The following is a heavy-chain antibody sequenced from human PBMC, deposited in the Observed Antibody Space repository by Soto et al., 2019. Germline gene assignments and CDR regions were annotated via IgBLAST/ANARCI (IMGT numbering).Heavy chain of an antibody. CDR2: IGSSGSTI. Sequence: GGSLRLSCVASGFAFGSYEMNWVRQAPGKGLEWVSYIGSSGSTIHYADSVKGRFTISRDNAKNSLYLQMSSLRAEDTAVYYCARASVDKAMFSYYYYGLDVWGQGTTVTVSS. V-gene: IGHV3-48*03. J-gene: IGHJ6*02. CDR3: ARASVDKAMFSYYYYGLDV. D-gene: IGHD5-18*01. CDR1: GFAFGSYE.